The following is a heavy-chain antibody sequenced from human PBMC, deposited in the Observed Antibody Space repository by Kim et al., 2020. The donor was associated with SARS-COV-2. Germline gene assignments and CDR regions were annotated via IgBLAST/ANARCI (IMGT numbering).Heavy chain of an antibody. CDR3: AGTVVPAAIRYYYYMDV. J-gene: IGHJ6*03. CDR1: GGSISSGGYY. CDR2: IYYSGST. V-gene: IGHV4-31*03. D-gene: IGHD2-2*02. Sequence: SETLSLTCTVSGGSISSGGYYWSWIRQHPGKGLEWIGYIYYSGSTYYNPSLKSRVTISVDTSKNQFSLKLSSVTAADTAVYYCAGTVVPAAIRYYYYMDVWGKGTTVTVSS.